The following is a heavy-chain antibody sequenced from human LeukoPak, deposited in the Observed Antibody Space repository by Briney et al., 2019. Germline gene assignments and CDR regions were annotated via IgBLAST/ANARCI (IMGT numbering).Heavy chain of an antibody. V-gene: IGHV4-39*07. CDR3: ARGGILKGWLQIRKYYFDY. D-gene: IGHD5-24*01. CDR2: IYYSGTT. J-gene: IGHJ4*02. Sequence: PSETLSLTCTVSGGSISSSSYYWGWIRQPPGKGLEWIGSIYYSGTTNYNSSLRSRVTISVDTSKNQFSLKLSSVTAADTAVYYCARGGILKGWLQIRKYYFDYWGQGTLVTVSS. CDR1: GGSISSSSYY.